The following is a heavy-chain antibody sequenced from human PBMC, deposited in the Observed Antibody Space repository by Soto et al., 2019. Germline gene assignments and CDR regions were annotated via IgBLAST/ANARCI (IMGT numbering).Heavy chain of an antibody. Sequence: LETMSLTCTVSGGTVSSGSYYWSWIRKPPGKGLEWIGYIYYSGSTNYNPSLKSRVTISVDTSKNQFSLKLSSVTAADTAVYYCARVSLITRTTKGYYYYGMDVWGQGTTVTVSS. V-gene: IGHV4-61*01. D-gene: IGHD3-16*01. CDR3: ARVSLITRTTKGYYYYGMDV. J-gene: IGHJ6*02. CDR1: GGTVSSGSYY. CDR2: IYYSGST.